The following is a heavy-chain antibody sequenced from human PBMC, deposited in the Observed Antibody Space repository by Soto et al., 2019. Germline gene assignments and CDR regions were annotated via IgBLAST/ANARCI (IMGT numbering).Heavy chain of an antibody. D-gene: IGHD1-20*01. J-gene: IGHJ4*02. CDR2: IIPILGIA. Sequence: QVQLVQSGAEVKKPGSSVKVSCKASGGTFSSYTISWVRQAPGQGLEWMGRIIPILGIANYAQKFQGRVTITADKSPSTAYMALSRLRAEDTAVYYCATQKITGTPSGYWGQGTLVTVSS. V-gene: IGHV1-69*02. CDR3: ATQKITGTPSGY. CDR1: GGTFSSYT.